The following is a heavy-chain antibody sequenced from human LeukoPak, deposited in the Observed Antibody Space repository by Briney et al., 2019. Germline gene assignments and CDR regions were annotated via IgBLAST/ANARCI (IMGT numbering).Heavy chain of an antibody. Sequence: SETLSLTCSVSGGPINDYYWSWIRQSPGKGLEFIGYIFYSGSTKYNPSLTSRVTISVDTSKNQFSLRLSSMTAADTAVHYCTRVIPHGFSDYWGQGTLVTVSS. V-gene: IGHV4-59*01. CDR3: TRVIPHGFSDY. CDR2: IFYSGST. J-gene: IGHJ4*02. CDR1: GGPINDYY. D-gene: IGHD3-3*01.